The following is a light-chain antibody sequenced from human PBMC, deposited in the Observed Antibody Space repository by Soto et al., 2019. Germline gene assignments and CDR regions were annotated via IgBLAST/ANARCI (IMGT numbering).Light chain of an antibody. CDR3: QQYGTSSIT. J-gene: IGKJ5*01. CDR1: QSVTRNY. V-gene: IGKV3-20*01. Sequence: ESVLTQSPGTLSLSLGESATLSCRASQSVTRNYLAWYQQKPGQAPRLLFYDASSRASGIPDRSTGSGSGTDFTLTISRLEPVDFAVYYCQQYGTSSITFGQGTRLEIK. CDR2: DAS.